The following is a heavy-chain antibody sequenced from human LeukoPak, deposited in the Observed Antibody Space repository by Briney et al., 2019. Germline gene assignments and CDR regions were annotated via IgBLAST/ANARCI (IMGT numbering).Heavy chain of an antibody. CDR3: ARGDYYDSSGYLDLKNWFDP. CDR2: IYYSGST. D-gene: IGHD3-22*01. J-gene: IGHJ5*02. Sequence: PSETLSLTCTVSGGSISSSSYYWGWIRQPPGKGLEWIGSIYYSGSTYYNPSLKSRVTISVDTSKNQFSLKLSSVTAADTAVYYCARGDYYDSSGYLDLKNWFDPWGQGTLVTVSS. V-gene: IGHV4-39*07. CDR1: GGSISSSSYY.